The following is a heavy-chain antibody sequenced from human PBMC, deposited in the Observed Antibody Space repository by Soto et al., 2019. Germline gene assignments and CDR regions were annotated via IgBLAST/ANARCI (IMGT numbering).Heavy chain of an antibody. D-gene: IGHD3-16*02. V-gene: IGHV4-4*02. CDR1: SGSINTNW. J-gene: IGHJ5*02. CDR2: IYHSGEA. Sequence: QVQLQESGPGLVEPSGTLSLTCAVSSGSINTNWWSWVRQPPGKGLEWIGEIYHSGEAYYNPSLKSRVTISVDKSKTHFSLTLSSVTDADTAVYYCTSQTYSYSWHHWGQGTLVTVSS. CDR3: TSQTYSYSWHH.